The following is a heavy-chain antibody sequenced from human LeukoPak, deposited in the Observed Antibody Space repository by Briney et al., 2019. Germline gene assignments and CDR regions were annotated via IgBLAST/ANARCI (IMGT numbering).Heavy chain of an antibody. Sequence: PGRSLRLSCAASGFTFSSYGMHWVRQAPGKGLEWVAVISYDGSNKYYADSVKGRFTISRDNSENTLYLQMNSLRAEDTAVYYCAKVYDILTGSTHTFDYWGQGTLVTVSS. D-gene: IGHD3-9*01. V-gene: IGHV3-30*18. CDR1: GFTFSSYG. CDR3: AKVYDILTGSTHTFDY. J-gene: IGHJ4*02. CDR2: ISYDGSNK.